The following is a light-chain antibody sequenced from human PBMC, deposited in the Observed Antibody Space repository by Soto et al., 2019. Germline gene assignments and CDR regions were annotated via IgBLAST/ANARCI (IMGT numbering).Light chain of an antibody. CDR3: QAYDYSLTAFV. CDR1: NSNLGAGYD. CDR2: GNR. Sequence: QSVLTQPRSVSGSPGQSVTISCTGNNSNLGAGYDVHWYQQLPGAAPKLVIFGNRNRPSGVPERFSGSKSGTSASLAITGLQAEDEADYYCQAYDYSLTAFVFGGGTKLTVL. J-gene: IGLJ3*02. V-gene: IGLV1-40*01.